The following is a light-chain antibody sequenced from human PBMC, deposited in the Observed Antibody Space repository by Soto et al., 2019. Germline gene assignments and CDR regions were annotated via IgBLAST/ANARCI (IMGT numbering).Light chain of an antibody. J-gene: IGKJ1*01. CDR2: GAS. Sequence: EIVLTQSPGTLALSPGERASLSCRASQSVSSNFLAWYQEKPGQAPRLLIYGASSRATGIPDRFSGSGSGTDFTLTISRLEPGDFAVYYCQQRSNWPPKFGQGTKVDIK. CDR1: QSVSSNF. V-gene: IGKV3D-20*02. CDR3: QQRSNWPPK.